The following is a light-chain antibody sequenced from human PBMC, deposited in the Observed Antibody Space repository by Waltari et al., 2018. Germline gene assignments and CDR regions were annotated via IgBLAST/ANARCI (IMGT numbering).Light chain of an antibody. J-gene: IGKJ2*03. CDR1: ESIGDW. CDR2: RAS. CDR3: QYYFLYSRG. V-gene: IGKV1-5*03. Sequence: DIQMTQFPSTLSASVGDRVTITCRASESIGDWMAWYQHEPGKAPKPLIYRASTLQSDVPSRFSGSGSGTEFTLTISSLQPDDFGTYYCQYYFLYSRGFGQGTKLEIK.